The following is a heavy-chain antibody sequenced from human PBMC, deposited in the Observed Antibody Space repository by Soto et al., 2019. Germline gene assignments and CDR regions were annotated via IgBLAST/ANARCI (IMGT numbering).Heavy chain of an antibody. V-gene: IGHV4-31*03. D-gene: IGHD2-2*01. CDR1: GGSISSGGYY. CDR2: IYYSGST. CDR3: ARVRRRCSSTSCYDFDY. Sequence: SETLSLTCTVSGGSISSGGYYWSWIRQHPGKGLEWIGYIYYSGSTYYNPSLKSRVTISVDTSKNQFSLKLSSVTAADTAVYYCARVRRRCSSTSCYDFDYWGQGTLVTVPQ. J-gene: IGHJ4*02.